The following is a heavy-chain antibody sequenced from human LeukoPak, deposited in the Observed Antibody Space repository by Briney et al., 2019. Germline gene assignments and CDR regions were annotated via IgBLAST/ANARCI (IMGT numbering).Heavy chain of an antibody. D-gene: IGHD1-26*01. V-gene: IGHV3-53*01. Sequence: PGGSLRLSCAVSGFIVSNNYMSWVRQAPGKGLEWVSVIYSDGSTYYTDSVKGRFTISRDSSRNTLFLQMNSLRAEDTAVYYCARDSVPSGSYSIDYWGQGTLVTVSS. J-gene: IGHJ4*02. CDR2: IYSDGST. CDR1: GFIVSNNY. CDR3: ARDSVPSGSYSIDY.